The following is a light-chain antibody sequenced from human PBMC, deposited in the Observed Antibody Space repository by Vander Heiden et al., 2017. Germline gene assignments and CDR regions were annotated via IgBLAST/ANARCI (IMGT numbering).Light chain of an antibody. J-gene: IGKJ1*01. CDR3: QQYGSSPWT. V-gene: IGKV3-20*01. Sequence: DIVLTQSPGTLSLSPGERATLSCRASQTVISSYLAWYQQKPGQAPRLLIYGASSRATGIPDRLSGSGSGTDFTLTISRLEPEDFAVYYCQQYGSSPWTFGQGTKVEIK. CDR2: GAS. CDR1: QTVISSY.